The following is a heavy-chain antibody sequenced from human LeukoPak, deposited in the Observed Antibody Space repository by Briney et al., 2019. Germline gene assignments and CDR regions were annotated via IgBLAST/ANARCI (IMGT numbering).Heavy chain of an antibody. J-gene: IGHJ4*02. V-gene: IGHV3-7*03. CDR1: GFTFSSYW. CDR2: IQQDGNEK. D-gene: IGHD2-2*01. Sequence: QPGGSLRLSCAASGFTFSSYWMSWVRQAPGKGLEWVANIQQDGNEKYYVDSVKGRFTISRDNSKNTLYLQMNSLRAEDTAVYYCAKDLKRTSCSYFDYWGQGTLVTVSS. CDR3: AKDLKRTSCSYFDY.